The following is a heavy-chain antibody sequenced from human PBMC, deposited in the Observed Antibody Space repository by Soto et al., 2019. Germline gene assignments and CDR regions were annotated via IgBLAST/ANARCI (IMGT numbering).Heavy chain of an antibody. CDR1: GFPFISYA. J-gene: IGHJ3*02. CDR2: ISGSGGRT. Sequence: GGSLRLSCVASGFPFISYAMSWVRQTPGKVLEWVSGISGSGGRTYYADYVKGRFTISRDNSNNTLSMQMNILRVEDKAVYFCAKGGYYSLFDIWGQGTMVTVSS. CDR3: AKGGYYSLFDI. D-gene: IGHD3-16*01. V-gene: IGHV3-23*01.